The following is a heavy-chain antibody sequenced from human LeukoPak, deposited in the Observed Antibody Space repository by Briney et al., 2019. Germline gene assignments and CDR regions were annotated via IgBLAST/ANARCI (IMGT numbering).Heavy chain of an antibody. D-gene: IGHD2-2*01. Sequence: GGSLRLSCAASAFTFTNYEMSWVRPAPGEGLGWVSYISISGSTINYADSVKGRFTISRDNAKNSLYLQMNSQRAEDTAVYYCARAGDTVVPEAKKGLNWFDPWGQGTLVSVSA. CDR1: AFTFTNYE. CDR2: ISISGSTI. CDR3: ARAGDTVVPEAKKGLNWFDP. V-gene: IGHV3-48*03. J-gene: IGHJ5*02.